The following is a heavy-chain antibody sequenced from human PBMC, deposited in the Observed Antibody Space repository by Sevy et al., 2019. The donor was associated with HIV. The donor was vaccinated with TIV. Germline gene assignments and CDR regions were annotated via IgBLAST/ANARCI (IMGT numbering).Heavy chain of an antibody. V-gene: IGHV3-74*01. D-gene: IGHD3-10*01. CDR3: AKTLAGAVDI. J-gene: IGHJ3*02. CDR2: IYGDGSGT. Sequence: GGSLRLSCAASGFTFSVYWMHWVRQAPGKGPVWVARIYGDGSGTNYAGSVKGRLTISRDSSKNTLYLQMKGLRAEDTAVYYCAKTLAGAVDIWGQGTMVTV. CDR1: GFTFSVYW.